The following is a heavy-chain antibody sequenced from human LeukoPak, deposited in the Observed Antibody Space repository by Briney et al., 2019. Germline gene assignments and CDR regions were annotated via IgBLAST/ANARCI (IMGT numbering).Heavy chain of an antibody. D-gene: IGHD3-10*01. Sequence: GGSLRLSCAASGFTFSSYEMNWARQAPGKGLEWVSYISSSGSTIFHADSVKGRITISRDNAKNSLYLQMKSLRAEDTAVYYCARDTGYSGFDYWGQGTLVTVSS. V-gene: IGHV3-48*03. J-gene: IGHJ4*02. CDR3: ARDTGYSGFDY. CDR1: GFTFSSYE. CDR2: ISSSGSTI.